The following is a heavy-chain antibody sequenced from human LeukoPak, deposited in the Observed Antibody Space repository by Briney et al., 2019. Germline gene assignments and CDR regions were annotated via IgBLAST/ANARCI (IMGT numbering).Heavy chain of an antibody. CDR1: GSSVTSGGFY. J-gene: IGHJ5*02. CDR3: ARHSGSGSLSRRFHP. V-gene: IGHV4-39*01. CDR2: VYYTGST. D-gene: IGHD3-10*01. Sequence: PSETLSLTCSVSGSSVTSGGFYWGWLRQPPGKEPEWIATVYYTGSTYYNPSLKSRVTISIDTSKNQFSLRLTSVTATDTAVYHCARHSGSGSLSRRFHPWGQGTLVTVSS.